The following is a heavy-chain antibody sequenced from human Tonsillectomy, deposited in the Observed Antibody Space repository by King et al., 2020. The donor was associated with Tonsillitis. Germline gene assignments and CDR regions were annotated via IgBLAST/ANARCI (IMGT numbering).Heavy chain of an antibody. CDR3: GGMVYSGDY. Sequence: QVQLVESGGGVVQPGGSLRLSCAASGFTFSSYGMHWVRQAPGKGLEWVAFIRSDGSNKHYADSVKGRFTISRDNSNNTLYLQMNSLRAEDTAVYYCGGMVYSGDYWGQGTLVTVSS. D-gene: IGHD2-8*01. CDR2: IRSDGSNK. CDR1: GFTFSSYG. J-gene: IGHJ4*02. V-gene: IGHV3-30*02.